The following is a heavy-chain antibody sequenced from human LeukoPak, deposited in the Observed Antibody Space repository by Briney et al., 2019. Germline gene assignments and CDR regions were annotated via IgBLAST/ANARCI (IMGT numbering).Heavy chain of an antibody. D-gene: IGHD3-3*01. CDR1: GSTFSSYA. CDR2: ISGSGGST. J-gene: IGHJ5*02. CDR3: AKDGLRFLEWLLPEGDWFDP. Sequence: QAGGSLRLSCAASGSTFSSYAMSWVRQAPGKGLEWVSAISGSGGSTYYADSVKGRFTISRDNSKNTLYLQMNSLRAEDTAVYYCAKDGLRFLEWLLPEGDWFDPWGQGTLVTVSS. V-gene: IGHV3-23*01.